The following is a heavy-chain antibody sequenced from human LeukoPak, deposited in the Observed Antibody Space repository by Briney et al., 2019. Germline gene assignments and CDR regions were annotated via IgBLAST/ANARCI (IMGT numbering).Heavy chain of an antibody. V-gene: IGHV3-66*01. CDR2: IFSGGSS. CDR3: TRDGRYSSSWHQYYYYMDV. J-gene: IGHJ6*03. D-gene: IGHD6-13*01. CDR1: GLTVSTNY. Sequence: GGSLRLSCAASGLTVSTNYMSWVRQAPGKGLEWVSLIFSGGSSHYADSVKGRFTISRDNSQNTLFLQMNSLRAEDTAVYYCTRDGRYSSSWHQYYYYMDVWGKGTTVTVSS.